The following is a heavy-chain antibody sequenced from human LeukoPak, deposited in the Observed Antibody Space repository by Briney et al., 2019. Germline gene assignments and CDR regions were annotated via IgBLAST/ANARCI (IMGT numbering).Heavy chain of an antibody. CDR3: ARVGTTSNFYYYYGMDV. Sequence: GGSLRLSCAASGFTFSSYWMYWVRQAPGKGLVWVSRINSDGSTTSYADSVKGRFTISRDNAKNTLYLQMNGLRAEDTAVYYCARVGTTSNFYYYYGMDVWGQGTTVTVSS. D-gene: IGHD2/OR15-2a*01. V-gene: IGHV3-74*01. J-gene: IGHJ6*02. CDR2: INSDGSTT. CDR1: GFTFSSYW.